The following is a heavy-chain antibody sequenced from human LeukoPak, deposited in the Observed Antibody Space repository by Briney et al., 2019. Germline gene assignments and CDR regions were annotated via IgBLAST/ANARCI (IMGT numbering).Heavy chain of an antibody. CDR3: ARDSFTYYDISLSFQH. CDR2: ISYDGSNK. D-gene: IGHD3-9*01. Sequence: GGSLRLSCAASGFTFSSYAIHWVRQAPGKGLEWVAVISYDGSNKYYADSVKGRFTISRDNSKNTLYLQMNSLRAEDTAVYYCARDSFTYYDISLSFQHWGQGTLVTVSS. CDR1: GFTFSSYA. V-gene: IGHV3-30-3*01. J-gene: IGHJ1*01.